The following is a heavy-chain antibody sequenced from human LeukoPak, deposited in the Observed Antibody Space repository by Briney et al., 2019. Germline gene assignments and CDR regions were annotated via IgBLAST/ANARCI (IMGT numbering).Heavy chain of an antibody. CDR2: IRSKTVGGTT. CDR3: TTDRGTTGTTDLDY. J-gene: IGHJ4*02. V-gene: IGHV3-15*01. CDR1: GFSFTNGW. D-gene: IGHD1-1*01. Sequence: PGGSLRLSCAASGFSFTNGWMSWVRQAPGKGLEWVARIRSKTVGGTTDYAAPVKGRFTTSRDDSKNKVYLQMNSLKTEDTAVYYCTTDRGTTGTTDLDYWGQGTLVTVSS.